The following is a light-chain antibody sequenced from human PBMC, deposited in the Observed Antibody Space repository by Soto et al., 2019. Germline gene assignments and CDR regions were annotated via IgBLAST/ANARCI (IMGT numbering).Light chain of an antibody. Sequence: SYELTQPPSVSVSPGQTARITCSGDTLPKKYVYWYQKKAGQAPLLVVYKDDERPSGIPERFSGSSSGSTVTLTISGVQAEDEADYYCLSAGPSGPFSWVFGGGTKLTVL. CDR3: LSAGPSGPFSWV. CDR2: KDD. CDR1: TLPKKY. J-gene: IGLJ3*02. V-gene: IGLV3-25*02.